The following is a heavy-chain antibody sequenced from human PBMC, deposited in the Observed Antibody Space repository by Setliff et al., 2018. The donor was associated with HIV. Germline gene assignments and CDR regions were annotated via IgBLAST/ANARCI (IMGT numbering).Heavy chain of an antibody. CDR1: GYTFTSYG. CDR3: ARDQRLFYFDS. CDR2: INTYTGNP. Sequence: ASVKVSCKASGYTFTSYGMNWVRQAPGQGLEWMGWINTYTGNPTYAQDFTGRVVFSLYTSVSTAYLQISSLKAEDIAVYYCARDQRLFYFDSWGQGTLVTVSS. V-gene: IGHV7-4-1*02. J-gene: IGHJ4*02.